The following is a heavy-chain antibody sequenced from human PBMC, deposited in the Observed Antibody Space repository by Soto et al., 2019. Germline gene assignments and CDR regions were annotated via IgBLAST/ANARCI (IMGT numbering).Heavy chain of an antibody. CDR2: ISWNSGSI. J-gene: IGHJ6*02. CDR3: AKSMDSSGYYYYYYGMDV. Sequence: EVQLVESGGGLVQPGRSLRLSCAASGFTFDDYAMHWVRQAPGKGLEWVSGISWNSGSIGYADSVKGRFTISRDNAKNSLYLQMNSLRAEDTALYYCAKSMDSSGYYYYYYGMDVWGQGTTVTVSS. D-gene: IGHD3-22*01. CDR1: GFTFDDYA. V-gene: IGHV3-9*01.